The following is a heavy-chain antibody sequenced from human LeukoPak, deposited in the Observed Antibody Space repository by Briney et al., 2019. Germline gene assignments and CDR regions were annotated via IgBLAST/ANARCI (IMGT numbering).Heavy chain of an antibody. Sequence: SETLSLTCTVSGDSIISSTSYWGWARLSPGKGLEWIGNVSYSGGTYYNASLKSRVTLSVDTSKNQFYLRLSSVTAADTSTYYCARLYYFTTSGYNAFDVWGQGTMVAVSS. V-gene: IGHV4-39*01. CDR2: VSYSGGT. D-gene: IGHD2/OR15-2a*01. CDR3: ARLYYFTTSGYNAFDV. CDR1: GDSIISSTSY. J-gene: IGHJ3*01.